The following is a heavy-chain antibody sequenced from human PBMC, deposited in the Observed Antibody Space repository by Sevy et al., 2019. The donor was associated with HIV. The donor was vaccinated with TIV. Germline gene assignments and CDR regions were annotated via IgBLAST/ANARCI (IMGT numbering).Heavy chain of an antibody. D-gene: IGHD2-2*01. CDR3: ARGGPIQHQLDYFDS. V-gene: IGHV4-59*01. CDR2: IYYTGSS. Sequence: SEILSLTCTVSGVSISPYYWTWVRQPPGKGLEWIGYIYYTGSSDHNSSLKSRVTTSVDTSKNQFSLRLTSVTTADTAIYYCARGGPIQHQLDYFDSWGQGTLVTVSS. J-gene: IGHJ4*02. CDR1: GVSISPYY.